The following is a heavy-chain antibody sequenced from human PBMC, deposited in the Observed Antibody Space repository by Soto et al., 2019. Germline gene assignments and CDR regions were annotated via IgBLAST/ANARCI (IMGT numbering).Heavy chain of an antibody. CDR3: AAASYGGNSRYYFDY. CDR1: GYTFTGYY. J-gene: IGHJ4*02. D-gene: IGHD4-17*01. V-gene: IGHV1-2*02. CDR2: NNPNSGGT. Sequence: GASVKVSCKASGYTFTGYYMHWVRQALGEGLEWMGWNNPNSGGTNYPQKFQERVTIARDMSTSTAYLALSSLRTEDTAVYYCAAASYGGNSRYYFDYWGQGTLVTVSS.